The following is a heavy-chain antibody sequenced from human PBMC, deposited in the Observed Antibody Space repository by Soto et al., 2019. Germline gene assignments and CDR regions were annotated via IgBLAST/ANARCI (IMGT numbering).Heavy chain of an antibody. D-gene: IGHD4-17*01. V-gene: IGHV1-46*02. Sequence: QVQLVQSGPEVRKPGASVRLSCATSGYNFNQYYIHWVRQAPGQGLEWMGIINLRGGTTEYAHKFRGRVTVTGDTSTRTAYIELSSLRSEDTAVYFCARCPDDSDVPSWDHWGQGTRITVSS. CDR2: INLRGGTT. CDR3: ARCPDDSDVPSWDH. CDR1: GYNFNQYY. J-gene: IGHJ4*02.